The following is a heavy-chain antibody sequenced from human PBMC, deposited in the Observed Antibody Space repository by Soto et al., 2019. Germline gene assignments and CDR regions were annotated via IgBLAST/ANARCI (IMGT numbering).Heavy chain of an antibody. D-gene: IGHD6-19*01. Sequence: SETLSLTCTVSGGSISSYYWSWIRQPPGKGLEWIGYIYYSGSTNYNPSLKSRVTISVDTSKNQFSLKLSSVTAADTAMYYCARQDSSGWYGMDVWGQGTTVTV. CDR3: ARQDSSGWYGMDV. CDR2: IYYSGST. V-gene: IGHV4-59*01. CDR1: GGSISSYY. J-gene: IGHJ6*02.